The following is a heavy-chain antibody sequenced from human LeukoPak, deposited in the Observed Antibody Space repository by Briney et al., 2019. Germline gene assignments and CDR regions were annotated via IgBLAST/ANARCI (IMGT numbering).Heavy chain of an antibody. CDR3: AKDKGAVTGTFDY. Sequence: GGSLRLSCAASGFTFSNYNMNWVRRAPGKGLEWVSGLTGGGGGTSYADSVKGRFTISRDNSKNTLYLQMNSLRAEDTAVYYCAKDKGAVTGTFDYWGQGTLVTVSS. CDR2: LTGGGGGT. V-gene: IGHV3-23*01. CDR1: GFTFSNYN. J-gene: IGHJ4*02. D-gene: IGHD1-14*01.